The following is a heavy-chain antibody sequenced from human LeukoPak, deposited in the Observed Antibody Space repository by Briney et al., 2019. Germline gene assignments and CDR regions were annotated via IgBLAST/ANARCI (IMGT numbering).Heavy chain of an antibody. J-gene: IGHJ4*02. CDR1: GFSVRSNY. V-gene: IGHV3-53*01. CDR3: ARVGYSSGWYFDY. CDR2: MYSGGST. Sequence: GGSLRLSCAASGFSVRSNYMSWVRQSPRKGLEWVSIMYSGGSTDYADSVKGRFTISRDNAQKSLYLQMNSLRAEDTAVYYCARVGYSSGWYFDYWGQGTLVTVSS. D-gene: IGHD6-19*01.